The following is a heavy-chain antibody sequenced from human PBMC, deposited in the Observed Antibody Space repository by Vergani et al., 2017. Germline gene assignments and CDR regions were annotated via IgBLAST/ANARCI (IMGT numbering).Heavy chain of an antibody. CDR3: ARGGGPSEY. V-gene: IGHV3-30*04. Sequence: QVQLVESGGGVVQPGRSLRLSCAASGFTFSSYAMHWVRQAPGKGLEWVAVISYDGSNKYYADSVKGRFTISRDNSKNTLYLLMNSLRAEDTAVYYCARGGGPSEYWGQGTLVTVSS. J-gene: IGHJ4*02. CDR1: GFTFSSYA. CDR2: ISYDGSNK. D-gene: IGHD2-15*01.